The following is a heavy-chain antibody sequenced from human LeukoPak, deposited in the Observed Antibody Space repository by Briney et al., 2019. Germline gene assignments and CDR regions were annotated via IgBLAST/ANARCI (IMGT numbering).Heavy chain of an antibody. CDR3: AREAGTKNWFDP. CDR2: INHSGST. D-gene: IGHD1-7*01. Sequence: SETLSLTCAVYGGSFSGYYWSWIRQPPGKGLEWIGEINHSGSTNYNPSLKSRVTISVDTSKNQFSLKLSSATAADTAVYYCAREAGTKNWFDPWGQGTLVTVSS. CDR1: GGSFSGYY. J-gene: IGHJ5*02. V-gene: IGHV4-34*01.